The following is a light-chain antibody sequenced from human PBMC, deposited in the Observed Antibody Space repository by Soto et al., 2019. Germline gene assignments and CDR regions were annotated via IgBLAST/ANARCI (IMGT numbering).Light chain of an antibody. CDR3: QSYDSTLDARYV. CDR2: GDS. CDR1: GSNIGAGYD. Sequence: QSVLTQPPSVSGAPGQRVTISCTGGGSNIGAGYDVHWYQHRPGTAPKLLVFGDSHRPSGVPDRFSGSKSGTSASLAITGLQAEDEGDYYCQSYDSTLDARYVFGTGTKVTVL. J-gene: IGLJ1*01. V-gene: IGLV1-40*01.